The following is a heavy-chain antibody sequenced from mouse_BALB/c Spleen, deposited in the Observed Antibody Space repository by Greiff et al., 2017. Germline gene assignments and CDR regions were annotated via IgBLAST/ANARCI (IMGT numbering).Heavy chain of an antibody. Sequence: VQLQQSGAELVKPGASVKLSCTASGFNIKDTYMHWVKQRPEQGLEWIGRIDPANGNTKYDPKFQGKATITADTSSNTAYLQLSSLTSEDTAVYYCARGYGYDVGYAMDDWGQGTSVTVSS. CDR2: IDPANGNT. J-gene: IGHJ4*01. CDR3: ARGYGYDVGYAMDD. CDR1: GFNIKDTY. V-gene: IGHV14-3*02. D-gene: IGHD2-2*01.